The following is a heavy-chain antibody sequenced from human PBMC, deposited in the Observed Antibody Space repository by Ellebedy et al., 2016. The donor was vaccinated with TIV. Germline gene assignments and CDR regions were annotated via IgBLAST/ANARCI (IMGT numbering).Heavy chain of an antibody. D-gene: IGHD3-9*01. Sequence: SETLSLTCTVSGDSISSGGYYWSWIRQPPGKGLEWIGEINHSGSTNYNPSLKSRVTISVDTSKNQFSLKLSSVTAADTAVYYCARGRYFDWLPQYYYGMDVWGQGTTVTVSS. V-gene: IGHV4-34*01. CDR1: GDSISSGGYY. CDR3: ARGRYFDWLPQYYYGMDV. J-gene: IGHJ6*02. CDR2: INHSGST.